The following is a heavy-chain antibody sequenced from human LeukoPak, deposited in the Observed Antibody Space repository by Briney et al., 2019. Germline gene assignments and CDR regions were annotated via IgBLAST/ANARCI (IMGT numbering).Heavy chain of an antibody. V-gene: IGHV3-30*02. CDR3: AKRSYGGSSGYLYYFDY. CDR2: IRYDGSNK. Sequence: GGSLRLSCAASGFTFSSYGMHWVRQAPGKGLEWVAFIRYDGSNKYYADSVKGRFTISRDNSKNTLYLQMNSLRAEDTAVYYCAKRSYGGSSGYLYYFDYWGQGTLVTVSS. CDR1: GFTFSSYG. D-gene: IGHD3-22*01. J-gene: IGHJ4*02.